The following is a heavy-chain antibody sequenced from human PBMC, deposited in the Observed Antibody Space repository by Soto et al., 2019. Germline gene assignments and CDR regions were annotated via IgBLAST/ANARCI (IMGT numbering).Heavy chain of an antibody. V-gene: IGHV4-39*01. CDR3: TRHFMSRVSSSTPDNWFDP. D-gene: IGHD6-6*01. CDR1: GGSISSSSYY. J-gene: IGHJ5*02. CDR2: IYYSGST. Sequence: SETLSLTCTVSGGSISSSSYYWGWIRQPPGKGLEWIGSIYYSGSTYYNPSLKSRVTISVDTSKNQFSLKLSSVTAADTAVYYCTRHFMSRVSSSTPDNWFDPWGQGTLVTVSS.